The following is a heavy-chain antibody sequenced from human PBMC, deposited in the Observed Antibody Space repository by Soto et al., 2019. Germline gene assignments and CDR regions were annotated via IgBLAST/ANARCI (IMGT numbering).Heavy chain of an antibody. V-gene: IGHV4-31*03. CDR3: ARSIWFGELFPDWFDP. CDR2: IYYSGST. D-gene: IGHD3-10*01. CDR1: GGSISSGGYY. Sequence: QVQLQESGPGLVKPSQTLSLTCTVSGGSISSGGYYWSWIRQHPGKGLEWIGYIYYSGSTYYNPSTKSRVTISVDTSKNQFSLKLSSVTAADTAVYYCARSIWFGELFPDWFDPWGQGTLVTVSS. J-gene: IGHJ5*02.